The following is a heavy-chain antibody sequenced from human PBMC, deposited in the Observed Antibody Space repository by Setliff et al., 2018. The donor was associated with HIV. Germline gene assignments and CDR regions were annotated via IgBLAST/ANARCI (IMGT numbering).Heavy chain of an antibody. D-gene: IGHD4-4*01. J-gene: IGHJ3*02. CDR1: GTTFGNFA. Sequence: GASVKVSCKTSGTTFGNFAISWVRQAPGQGLEWMGGIIPIFGTANYAQKFQGRVTITADESTSTAYMELSSLRSEDTAVYYCARDRSNYVGLDAFGIWGQGTMVTVSS. V-gene: IGHV1-69*13. CDR2: IIPIFGTA. CDR3: ARDRSNYVGLDAFGI.